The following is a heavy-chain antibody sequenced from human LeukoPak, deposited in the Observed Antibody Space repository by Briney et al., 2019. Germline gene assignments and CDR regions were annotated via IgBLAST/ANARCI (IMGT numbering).Heavy chain of an antibody. CDR2: IWYDGSNK. CDR1: GFTFSSYG. D-gene: IGHD3-10*01. Sequence: PGGSLRLSCAASGFTFSSYGMHWVRQAPGKGLEWVAVIWYDGSNKYYADSVKGRFTISGDNSKNTLYLQMNSLRAEDTAVYYCARPVLTYGSGSYYLDYWGQGTLVTVSS. V-gene: IGHV3-33*01. CDR3: ARPVLTYGSGSYYLDY. J-gene: IGHJ4*02.